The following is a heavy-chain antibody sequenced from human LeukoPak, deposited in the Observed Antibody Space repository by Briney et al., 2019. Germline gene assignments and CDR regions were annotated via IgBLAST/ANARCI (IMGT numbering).Heavy chain of an antibody. CDR3: ARVDDSSGYYSLRYYYYGMDV. J-gene: IGHJ6*02. Sequence: GGSLRLSCAASGFTFSSYSMNWVRQAPGKGLEWVSSISSSSSYIYYADSVKGRFTITRDNAKNSLYLQMNSLRAEDTAVYYCARVDDSSGYYSLRYYYYGMDVWGQGTTVTVSS. V-gene: IGHV3-21*01. CDR1: GFTFSSYS. CDR2: ISSSSSYI. D-gene: IGHD3-22*01.